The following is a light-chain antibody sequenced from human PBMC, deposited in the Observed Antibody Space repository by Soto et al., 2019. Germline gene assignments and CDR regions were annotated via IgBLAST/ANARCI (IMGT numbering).Light chain of an antibody. V-gene: IGLV2-14*01. CDR1: SSDVGNYKY. J-gene: IGLJ1*01. CDR2: EVS. Sequence: QSVLTQPASVSGSPGQSITISCTGTSSDVGNYKYVSWYQQHPGKAPKLMIYEVSNRPSGVSNRFSGSKSGNTASLTISGLQADDEADYYCCLYIGATTYVFGTGTKVTVL. CDR3: CLYIGATTYV.